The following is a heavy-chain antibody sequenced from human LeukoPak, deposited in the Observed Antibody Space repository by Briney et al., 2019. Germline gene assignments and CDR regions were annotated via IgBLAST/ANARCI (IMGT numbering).Heavy chain of an antibody. CDR1: AYTFTGYY. CDR3: ARDREGPYDAFDI. Sequence: GASVKVSCKASAYTFTGYYMHWVRQAPGQGLEWMGWINPNSGGTNYAQKFQGRVTMTRDTSISAAYMELSRLRSDDKAVYYCARDREGPYDAFDIWGQGTMVTVSS. V-gene: IGHV1-2*02. D-gene: IGHD1-26*01. CDR2: INPNSGGT. J-gene: IGHJ3*02.